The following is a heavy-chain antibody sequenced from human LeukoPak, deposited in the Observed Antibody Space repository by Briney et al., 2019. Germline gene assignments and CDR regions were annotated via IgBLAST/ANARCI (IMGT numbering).Heavy chain of an antibody. J-gene: IGHJ4*02. CDR1: GYTLTGYY. CDR2: INPNSGGT. Sequence: ASVRLSCKASGYTLTGYYMHWVRQAPGQGLEWIGWINPNSGGTNYAQKFQGRVTMTRDTSISTAYMELSRLRSDDTAVYYCARDAHDYVWGSYRSGFDYWGQGTLVTVSS. V-gene: IGHV1-2*02. CDR3: ARDAHDYVWGSYRSGFDY. D-gene: IGHD3-16*02.